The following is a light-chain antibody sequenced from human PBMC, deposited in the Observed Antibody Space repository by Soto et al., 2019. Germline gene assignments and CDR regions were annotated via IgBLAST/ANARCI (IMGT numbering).Light chain of an antibody. V-gene: IGLV1-51*02. CDR1: SSNIGNNY. J-gene: IGLJ3*02. CDR3: GTWDSTLSAVV. Sequence: QSVLTQPPSVSAAPGQKIAISCSGSSSNIGNNYVSWYQQLPETAPKLLIYEDNKRPSGIPDRFSGSKSGTSATLGITGLQTGDEADYYCGTWDSTLSAVVFGGGTQLTVL. CDR2: EDN.